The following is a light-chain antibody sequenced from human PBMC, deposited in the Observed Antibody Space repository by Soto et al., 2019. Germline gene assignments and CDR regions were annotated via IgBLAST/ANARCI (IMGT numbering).Light chain of an antibody. CDR3: QSYDSNLRGVV. J-gene: IGLJ2*01. CDR2: ADN. Sequence: QSVLTQPPSLSGAPGQRVSLYCTASSSNIGTPYDVHWYQQLPGKAPTLLIYADNSRPSGVSDRFSGSKSGTSASLAITGLRAEDEADYYCQSYDSNLRGVVFGGGTKLTVL. CDR1: SSNIGTPYD. V-gene: IGLV1-40*01.